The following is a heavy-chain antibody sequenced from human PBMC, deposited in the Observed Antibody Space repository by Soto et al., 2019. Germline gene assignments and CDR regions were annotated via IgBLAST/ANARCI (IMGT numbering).Heavy chain of an antibody. D-gene: IGHD3-9*01. CDR2: IYYSGST. Sequence: SETLSLTCAVSGGSISSGGYSWSWIRQPPGKGLEWIGYIYYSGSTNYNPSLKSRVTISVDTSKNQFSLKLSSVTAADTAVYYCARMRTYYDILTGYYNPVEYYYYGMDVWGQGTTVTVSS. J-gene: IGHJ6*02. CDR1: GGSISSGGYS. V-gene: IGHV4-61*08. CDR3: ARMRTYYDILTGYYNPVEYYYYGMDV.